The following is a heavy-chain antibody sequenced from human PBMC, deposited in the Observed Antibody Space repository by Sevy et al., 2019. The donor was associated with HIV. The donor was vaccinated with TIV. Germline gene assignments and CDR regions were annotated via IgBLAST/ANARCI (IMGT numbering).Heavy chain of an antibody. Sequence: LSLTCAASGFTFSSYAMSWVRQAPGKGLEWVSAISGSGGSTYYADSVKGRLTISRDNSKNTLYLQMNSLRAEDTAVYYCATPLADCSSTSCYTNYYYGMDVWGQGTTVTVSS. D-gene: IGHD2-2*02. V-gene: IGHV3-23*01. CDR2: ISGSGGST. CDR1: GFTFSSYA. CDR3: ATPLADCSSTSCYTNYYYGMDV. J-gene: IGHJ6*02.